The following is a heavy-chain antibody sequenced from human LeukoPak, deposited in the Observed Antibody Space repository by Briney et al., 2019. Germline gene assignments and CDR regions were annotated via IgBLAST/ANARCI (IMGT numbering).Heavy chain of an antibody. CDR3: AREVRGVDLDY. CDR2: IYHSGST. Sequence: ASETLSLTCTVSGYSISSGYYWGWIRQPPGKGLEWIGSIYHSGSTNYNPSLKSRVTMSVDTSKNQFSLKLSSVTAADTAVYYCAREVRGVDLDYWGQGTLVTVSS. V-gene: IGHV4-38-2*02. J-gene: IGHJ4*02. D-gene: IGHD3-10*01. CDR1: GYSISSGYY.